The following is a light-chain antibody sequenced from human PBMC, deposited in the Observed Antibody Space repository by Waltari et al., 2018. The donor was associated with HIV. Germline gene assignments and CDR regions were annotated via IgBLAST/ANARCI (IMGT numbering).Light chain of an antibody. J-gene: IGLJ1*01. CDR3: QSYDVALGGFYL. Sequence: QSALTQPASVSGSPGQSITISCTGTNSDLATYNYVSWYQQHPGKAPKLMIYEVTKRPSGVSSRFSGSKSASTASLTVTGLQPEDEADYYCQSYDVALGGFYLFGTGTTVTVL. V-gene: IGLV2-14*01. CDR2: EVT. CDR1: NSDLATYNY.